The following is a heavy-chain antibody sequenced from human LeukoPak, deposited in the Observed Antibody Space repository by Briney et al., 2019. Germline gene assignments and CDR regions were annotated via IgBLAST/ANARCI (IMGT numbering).Heavy chain of an antibody. Sequence: PSETLSLTCTVSGGSISSPTFYWGWIRQPPGKGLVWIGSVYHSGSTYYSPSLKSRVTISVDTSKNQFSLKLSSVTAADTAVYYCAREGSSGCDVDYWGQGTLVTASS. D-gene: IGHD6-19*01. CDR3: AREGSSGCDVDY. CDR2: VYHSGST. V-gene: IGHV4-39*02. J-gene: IGHJ4*02. CDR1: GGSISSPTFY.